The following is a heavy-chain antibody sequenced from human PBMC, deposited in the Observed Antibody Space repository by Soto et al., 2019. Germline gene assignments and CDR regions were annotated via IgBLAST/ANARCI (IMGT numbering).Heavy chain of an antibody. V-gene: IGHV3-21*01. J-gene: IGHJ4*02. CDR2: ISSSSSYI. CDR1: GFTFSSYS. Sequence: EVQLVESGGGLVKPGGSLRLSCAASGFTFSSYSMNWVRQAPGKGLEWVSSISSSSSYIYYADSVKGRFTISRDNAKNSLYLQMNSLRTEDTAVYYCAREMSYNNYFDYWGQGTLVTVSS. D-gene: IGHD1-26*01. CDR3: AREMSYNNYFDY.